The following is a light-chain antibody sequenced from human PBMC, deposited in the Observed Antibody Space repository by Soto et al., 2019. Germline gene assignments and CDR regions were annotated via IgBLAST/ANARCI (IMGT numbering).Light chain of an antibody. J-gene: IGKJ1*01. CDR1: LTISDNY. CDR3: QQYGTSPRT. Sequence: EIVLTHSPGTLSLSPGQRATLSCRASLTISDNYLAWYQQKAGQAPRLVIFGASSRATGIPDRFSASGSGTDFTLTISRLEPEDFAVYYCQQYGTSPRTFGQGTKVDIK. V-gene: IGKV3-20*01. CDR2: GAS.